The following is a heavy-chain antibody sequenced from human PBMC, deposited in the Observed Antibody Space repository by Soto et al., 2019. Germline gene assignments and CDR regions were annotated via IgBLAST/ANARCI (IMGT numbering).Heavy chain of an antibody. CDR3: AKDHSSSSGLPLLEP. V-gene: IGHV3-30*18. Sequence: GGSLRLSCAASGFTFSSYGMHWVRQAPGKGLEWVAVISYDGSNKYYADSVKGRFTISRDNSKNTLYLQMNSLRAEDTAVYYCAKDHSSSSGLPLLEPWGQGTQVTVAS. J-gene: IGHJ5*02. D-gene: IGHD6-6*01. CDR2: ISYDGSNK. CDR1: GFTFSSYG.